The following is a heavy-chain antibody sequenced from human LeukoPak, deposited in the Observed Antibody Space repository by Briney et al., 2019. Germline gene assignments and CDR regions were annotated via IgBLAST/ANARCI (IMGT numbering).Heavy chain of an antibody. D-gene: IGHD3-9*01. J-gene: IGHJ3*02. Sequence: PSETLSLTCTVSGGSISSSSYYWGWIRQPPGKGLEWIGSIYYSGSTYYNPSLKSRVTISVDTSKNQFSLKLSSVTAADTAVYYCARDRYYDVLTGYKSAFDIWGQGTMVTVSS. CDR3: ARDRYYDVLTGYKSAFDI. V-gene: IGHV4-39*07. CDR2: IYYSGST. CDR1: GGSISSSSYY.